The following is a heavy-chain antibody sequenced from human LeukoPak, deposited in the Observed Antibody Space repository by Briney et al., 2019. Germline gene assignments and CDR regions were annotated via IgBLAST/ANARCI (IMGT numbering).Heavy chain of an antibody. CDR2: IWYDGSNK. Sequence: GGSLRLSCAASGFTFSSYGMHWVRQAPGKGLEWVAVIWYDGSNKYYADSVKGRFTISRDNSKNTLYQQMNSLRAEDTAVYYCARDFDYGDYGYWGQGTLVTVSS. D-gene: IGHD4-17*01. V-gene: IGHV3-33*01. CDR3: ARDFDYGDYGY. CDR1: GFTFSSYG. J-gene: IGHJ4*02.